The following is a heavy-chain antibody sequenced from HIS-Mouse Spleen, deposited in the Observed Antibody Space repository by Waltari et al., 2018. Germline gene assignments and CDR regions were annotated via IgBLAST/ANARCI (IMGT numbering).Heavy chain of an antibody. V-gene: IGHV1-2*02. J-gene: IGHJ4*02. D-gene: IGHD2-8*01. Sequence: GWINPNSGGTNYAQKFQGRVTMTRDTSISTAYMELSRLRSDDTAVYYCARLGVFDYWGQGTLVTVSS. CDR2: INPNSGGT. CDR3: ARLGVFDY.